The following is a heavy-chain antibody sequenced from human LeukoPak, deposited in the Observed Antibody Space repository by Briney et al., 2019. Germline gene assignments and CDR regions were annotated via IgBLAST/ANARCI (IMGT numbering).Heavy chain of an antibody. D-gene: IGHD3-22*01. Sequence: SETLSLTCTVSGGSISSYYWSWIRRPAGKGLEWIGRIYTSGSTNYNPSLKSRVTMSVDTSKNQFSLKLSSVTAADTAVYYCARDLPEYYYDSSGHFDIWGQGTMVTVSS. V-gene: IGHV4-4*07. CDR1: GGSISSYY. CDR2: IYTSGST. J-gene: IGHJ3*02. CDR3: ARDLPEYYYDSSGHFDI.